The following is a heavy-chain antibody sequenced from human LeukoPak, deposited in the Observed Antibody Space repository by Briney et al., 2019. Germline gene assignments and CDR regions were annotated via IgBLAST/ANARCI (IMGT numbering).Heavy chain of an antibody. V-gene: IGHV1-18*01. D-gene: IGHD3-10*01. CDR1: GYTFTSYG. CDR2: ISAYNGNT. J-gene: IGHJ6*03. CDR3: ARFARHYYGSASYWNYYYYMDV. Sequence: GASVKVSCKASGYTFTSYGISWVRQAPGQGLEWMGWISAYNGNTNYAQKLQGRVTMTTDTSTSTAYMELRSLRSDDTAVYYCARFARHYYGSASYWNYYYYMDVWGKGTTVTVSS.